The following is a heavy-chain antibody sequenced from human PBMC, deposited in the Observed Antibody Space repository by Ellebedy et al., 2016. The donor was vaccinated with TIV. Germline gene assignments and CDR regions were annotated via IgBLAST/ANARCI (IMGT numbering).Heavy chain of an antibody. CDR1: GFTFADYT. CDR2: ISSDGGIT. D-gene: IGHD6-19*01. CDR3: AKDLALAGDYPYYFDY. Sequence: GESLKISCAASGFTFADYTMHWVRQAPGKGLEWVSVISSDGGITNYADSVKGRFTISRDNSKNSLFLQMSSLRTEDTAFYYCAKDLALAGDYPYYFDYWGQGTLVTVSS. J-gene: IGHJ4*02. V-gene: IGHV3-43*01.